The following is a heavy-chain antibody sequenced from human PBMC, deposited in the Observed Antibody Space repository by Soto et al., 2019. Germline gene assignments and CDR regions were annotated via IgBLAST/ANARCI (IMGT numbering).Heavy chain of an antibody. D-gene: IGHD1-26*01. J-gene: IGHJ5*02. CDR3: ARVRSYSISWFGP. CDR2: IYYSGST. CDR1: GGSISSYY. Sequence: SETLSLTCTVSGGSISSYYWSWIRQPPGKGLEWIGYIYYSGSTNYNPSLKSRVTISVDTSKNQFSLKLSSVTAADTAVYYCARVRSYSISWFGPWGQGTLVTVSS. V-gene: IGHV4-59*01.